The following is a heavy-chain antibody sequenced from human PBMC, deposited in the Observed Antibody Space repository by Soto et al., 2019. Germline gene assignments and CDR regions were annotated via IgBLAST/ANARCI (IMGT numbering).Heavy chain of an antibody. D-gene: IGHD3-22*01. CDR1: GFTFRNYN. Sequence: EVQLVESGGGLVKPGETLRISCAASGFTFRNYNMNWVRQAPGKGLEWVSSISSSSSSILYADSVKGRFTISRDNAQNSLYLQMDGLTAGDTAVYYCATDGGYYDTTGYYNDFWGPGTLVTVSS. J-gene: IGHJ4*02. CDR3: ATDGGYYDTTGYYNDF. CDR2: ISSSSSSI. V-gene: IGHV3-21*02.